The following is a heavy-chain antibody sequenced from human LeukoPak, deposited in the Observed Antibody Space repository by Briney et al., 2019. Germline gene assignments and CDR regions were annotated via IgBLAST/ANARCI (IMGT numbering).Heavy chain of an antibody. J-gene: IGHJ4*02. CDR2: ISYDGSNT. CDR3: AKAESTVITHPDY. V-gene: IGHV3-30*18. D-gene: IGHD4-17*01. CDR1: GFTFSSYG. Sequence: PGRSLRLSCAASGFTFSSYGMHWVRQAPGKGLEWVALISYDGSNTYYADSVKGRFTISRDNSKNTLFLQMNSLRAEDTAVYYCAKAESTVITHPDYWGQGTLVTVSS.